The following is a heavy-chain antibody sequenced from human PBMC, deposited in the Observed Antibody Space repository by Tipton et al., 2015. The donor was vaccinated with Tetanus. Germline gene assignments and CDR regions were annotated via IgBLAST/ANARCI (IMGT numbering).Heavy chain of an antibody. CDR1: GFTFSDYA. Sequence: SLRLSCAASGFTFSDYAMTWVRQAPGKSLEWVSIISGNGGTIYYAAPVKGRFTISRDNSKNAFFLQMNSLRVEDTAIYYCAKRLDRSSNGCFFDYWGQGILVTVSS. CDR3: AKRLDRSSNGCFFDY. J-gene: IGHJ4*02. V-gene: IGHV3-23*01. CDR2: ISGNGGTI. D-gene: IGHD2-2*01.